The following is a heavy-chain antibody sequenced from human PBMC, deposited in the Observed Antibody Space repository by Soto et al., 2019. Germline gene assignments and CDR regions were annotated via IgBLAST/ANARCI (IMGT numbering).Heavy chain of an antibody. V-gene: IGHV3-23*01. CDR2: ISGGVGNT. J-gene: IGHJ5*02. D-gene: IGHD6-19*01. CDR3: AKDRGAGGRFSGIAVAGIPS. Sequence: EVQLLESGGGLVQPGGSLRLSCAASGFTFSSYAMSWVRQTPGKGLEWVSGISGGVGNTYYADSVTGRFTISRDNSRNRLYLQMNSLRAADTAIYYCAKDRGAGGRFSGIAVAGIPSWGQGTLVTVSS. CDR1: GFTFSSYA.